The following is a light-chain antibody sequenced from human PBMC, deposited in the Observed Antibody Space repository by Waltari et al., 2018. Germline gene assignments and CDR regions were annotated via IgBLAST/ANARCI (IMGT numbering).Light chain of an antibody. J-gene: IGKJ3*01. Sequence: DIVMTQSPDSLAMPLGARATINGKSRQSVLYSSNNKNSLSWYQQKPGQPPKLLIYGASTRESGVPDRFSGSGSGTDFTLTISSLQAEDVAVYYCHQYYNTPFTFGPGTKVDIK. CDR1: QSVLYSSNNKNS. CDR3: HQYYNTPFT. V-gene: IGKV4-1*01. CDR2: GAS.